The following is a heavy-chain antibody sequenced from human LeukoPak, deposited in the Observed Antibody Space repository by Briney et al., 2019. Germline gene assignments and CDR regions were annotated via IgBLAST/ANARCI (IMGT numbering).Heavy chain of an antibody. D-gene: IGHD2/OR15-2a*01. Sequence: SETLSLTCTVSDVSIKNYYWSWIRQPPGKGLEWIANIYYAGSSNYNPSLKSRVSVSIDASKNQLSLKLTSVTAADTAIYYCARQAVIIPTGMEGPWFDPWGQGTLVTVSS. CDR2: IYYAGSS. J-gene: IGHJ5*02. CDR3: ARQAVIIPTGMEGPWFDP. CDR1: DVSIKNYY. V-gene: IGHV4-59*08.